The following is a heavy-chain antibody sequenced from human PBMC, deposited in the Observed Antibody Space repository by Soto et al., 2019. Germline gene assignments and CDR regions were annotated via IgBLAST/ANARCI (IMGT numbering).Heavy chain of an antibody. Sequence: TSETLSLTCTVSGDSISNYYCSWIRQSPGKGLVWIGYFYFSGSTNYNPSLKSRVTISIDKSKNQFSLKLTSVTAADTAVYYCAKANSGYGSFDHWGPGTLVTVSS. J-gene: IGHJ4*02. D-gene: IGHD5-12*01. V-gene: IGHV4-59*01. CDR1: GDSISNYY. CDR2: FYFSGST. CDR3: AKANSGYGSFDH.